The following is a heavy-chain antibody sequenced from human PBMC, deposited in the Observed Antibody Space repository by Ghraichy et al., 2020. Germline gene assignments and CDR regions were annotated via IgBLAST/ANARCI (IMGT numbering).Heavy chain of an antibody. CDR1: GFNFNTYG. V-gene: IGHV3-48*02. D-gene: IGHD2-2*01. CDR2: ISSRSDT. Sequence: GGSLRLSCAASGFNFNTYGMNWVRQAPGKGLEWISHISSRSDTFYADSVKGRFTISRDNAKDSLYLQMNSLRDEDRAVYYCASRYCSSTSCHYMDVWGKGTTVTVSS. J-gene: IGHJ6*03. CDR3: ASRYCSSTSCHYMDV.